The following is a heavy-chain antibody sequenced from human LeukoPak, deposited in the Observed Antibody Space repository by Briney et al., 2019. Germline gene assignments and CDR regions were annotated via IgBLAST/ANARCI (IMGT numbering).Heavy chain of an antibody. CDR3: ATTLVPPAEYFQH. CDR1: GFTFSSYS. V-gene: IGHV3-48*01. D-gene: IGHD3-10*01. CDR2: ISSSSSTI. Sequence: GGSLRLSCAASGFTFSSYSMNWVRQAPGKGLEWVSYISSSSSTIYYADSVKGRFTTSRDNAKNSLYLQMNSLRAEDTAVYYCATTLVPPAEYFQHWGQGTLVTVSS. J-gene: IGHJ1*01.